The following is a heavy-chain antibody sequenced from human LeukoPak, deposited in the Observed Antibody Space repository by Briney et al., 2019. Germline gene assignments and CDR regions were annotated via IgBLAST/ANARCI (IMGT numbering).Heavy chain of an antibody. Sequence: GGSLRLSCAASGFTFSSYWMSWVRQAPGKGLEWVANVKKHGSEKYYADSVKGRFTISRDNSKNTLYLQMNSLRAEDTAVYYGAKEGNPQGQGGGGGTLYNYYYYGMDVWGQGTTVTVSS. D-gene: IGHD1-14*01. CDR2: VKKHGSEK. V-gene: IGHV3-7*01. J-gene: IGHJ6*02. CDR3: AKEGNPQGQGGGGGTLYNYYYYGMDV. CDR1: GFTFSSYW.